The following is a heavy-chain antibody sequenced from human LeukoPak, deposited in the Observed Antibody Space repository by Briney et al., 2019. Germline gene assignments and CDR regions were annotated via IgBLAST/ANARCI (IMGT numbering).Heavy chain of an antibody. CDR2: INPSGGST. CDR1: GYTFTSYY. J-gene: IGHJ4*02. V-gene: IGHV1-46*01. Sequence: ASVKVSCKASGYTFTSYYMHWVRQAPGQGLEWMGIINPSGGSTSYAQKFQGRVTMTRDMSTSTVYMELSSLRSEDTAVYYCARVRVEGVVVDYWGQGTLVTVSS. D-gene: IGHD2-15*01. CDR3: ARVRVEGVVVDY.